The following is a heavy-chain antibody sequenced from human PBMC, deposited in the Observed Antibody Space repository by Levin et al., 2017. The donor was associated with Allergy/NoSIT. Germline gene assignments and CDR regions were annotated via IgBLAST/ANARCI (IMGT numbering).Heavy chain of an antibody. J-gene: IGHJ3*02. CDR2: ISGSGGST. CDR3: AKDLGYSGYEDAFDS. D-gene: IGHD5-12*01. V-gene: IGHV3-23*01. Sequence: GESLKISCAASGFTFSSYAMSWVRQAPGKGLEWVSAISGSGGSTYYADSVKGRFTISRDNSKNTLYLQMNSLRAEDTAVYYCAKDLGYSGYEDAFDSWGQGTMVTVSS. CDR1: GFTFSSYA.